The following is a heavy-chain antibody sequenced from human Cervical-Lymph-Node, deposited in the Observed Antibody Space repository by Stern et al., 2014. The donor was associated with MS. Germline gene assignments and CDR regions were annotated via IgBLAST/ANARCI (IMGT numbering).Heavy chain of an antibody. CDR1: GYSFTSYW. CDR2: IYPGDSDT. CDR3: ARYGEYYYDSSGYYYRFYFDY. D-gene: IGHD3-22*01. Sequence: EVQLVESGAEVKKPGESLKISCKGSGYSFTSYWIGWVRQMPGKGLEWMGIIYPGDSDTRYSPSFQGQVTISADKSISTAYLQWSSLKASDTAMYYCARYGEYYYDSSGYYYRFYFDYWGQGTLVTVSS. V-gene: IGHV5-51*01. J-gene: IGHJ4*02.